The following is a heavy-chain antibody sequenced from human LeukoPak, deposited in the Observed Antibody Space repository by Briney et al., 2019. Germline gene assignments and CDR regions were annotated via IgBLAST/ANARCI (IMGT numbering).Heavy chain of an antibody. CDR1: GGSISSGSYY. Sequence: PSQTLSLTCTVSGGSISSGSYYWSWIRQPAGKGLEWIGRIYTSGSTNYNPSLKSRVTMSVDTSKNQFSLKLSSVTAADTAVYYCARDDGYKTPFDYWGQGTLVTVSS. CDR3: ARDDGYKTPFDY. CDR2: IYTSGST. D-gene: IGHD5-24*01. J-gene: IGHJ4*02. V-gene: IGHV4-61*02.